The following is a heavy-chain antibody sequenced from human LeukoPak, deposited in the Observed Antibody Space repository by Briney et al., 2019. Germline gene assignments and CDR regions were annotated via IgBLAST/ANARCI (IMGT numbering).Heavy chain of an antibody. CDR3: ATSKSATYDGLDL. D-gene: IGHD2-15*01. Sequence: PGGSLRLSCAVSGFTVSSGHMHWVRQAPGQGLEWVATFYRGGNTYHADSVKGRLTVSGDNLKNTVSLQIDSLRAEDTAVYYCATSKSATYDGLDLWGQGTRVTVSS. V-gene: IGHV3-53*01. J-gene: IGHJ3*01. CDR2: FYRGGNT. CDR1: GFTVSSGH.